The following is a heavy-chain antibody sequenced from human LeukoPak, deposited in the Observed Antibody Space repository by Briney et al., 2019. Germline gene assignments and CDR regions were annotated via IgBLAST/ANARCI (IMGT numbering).Heavy chain of an antibody. CDR1: GYTFTGYY. V-gene: IGHV1-2*02. J-gene: IGHJ1*01. D-gene: IGHD3-3*01. CDR2: INPSVGVT. CDR3: ARDFSRIFWSGFFSD. Sequence: APVKVSCKASGYTFTGYYIHWIRQAPGHGLEWMGWINPSVGVTNLTQKFQGRVTLTRDTSITTVYMDLSSLRSDDTAVYYCARDFSRIFWSGFFSDWGQGTLVTVSS.